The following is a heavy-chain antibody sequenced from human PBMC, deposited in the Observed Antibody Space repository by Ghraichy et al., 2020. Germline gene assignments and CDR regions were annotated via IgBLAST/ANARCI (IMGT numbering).Heavy chain of an antibody. J-gene: IGHJ4*02. D-gene: IGHD2-2*01. Sequence: GESLNISCAASGFIFSYYAMSWVRQTPGKGLEWVSAISGSGGSTYYADSVKGRFTISRDNSKNTLYLQMNSLRAEDTAVYYCAKGQPAAYYFDYWGQGTLVTVSS. CDR1: GFIFSYYA. CDR3: AKGQPAAYYFDY. CDR2: ISGSGGST. V-gene: IGHV3-23*01.